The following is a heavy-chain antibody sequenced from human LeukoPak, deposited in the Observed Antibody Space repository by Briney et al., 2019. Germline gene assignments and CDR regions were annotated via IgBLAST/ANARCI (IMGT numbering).Heavy chain of an antibody. CDR1: GFTFSYYA. Sequence: GGSLRLSCAASGFTFSYYAMSWVRQAPGKGLERVSAISGSGGSTYYADSVKGRFTISRDNSKNTLYLQMNSLRADDTAVYYCAKEQYYYDSSGYYYEDRKYYFDYWGQGTLVTVSS. CDR2: ISGSGGST. CDR3: AKEQYYYDSSGYYYEDRKYYFDY. V-gene: IGHV3-23*01. D-gene: IGHD3-22*01. J-gene: IGHJ4*02.